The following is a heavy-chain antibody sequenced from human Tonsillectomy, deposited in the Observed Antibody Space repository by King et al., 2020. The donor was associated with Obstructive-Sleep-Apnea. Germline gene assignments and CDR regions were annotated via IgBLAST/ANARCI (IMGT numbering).Heavy chain of an antibody. J-gene: IGHJ2*01. CDR1: GFTFSSYN. CDR3: ARDPDGQEYFDL. D-gene: IGHD2-8*01. V-gene: IGHV3-21*01. Sequence: VQLVESGGGLVKPGGSLRLSCAASGFTFSSYNMNWVRQAPGKGLEWVSSITSSSSYIYYADSVKGRFTISRDNAKNSLYLQMNSLRAEDTAVYYCARDPDGQEYFDLWGRATLVTVSS. CDR2: ITSSSSYI.